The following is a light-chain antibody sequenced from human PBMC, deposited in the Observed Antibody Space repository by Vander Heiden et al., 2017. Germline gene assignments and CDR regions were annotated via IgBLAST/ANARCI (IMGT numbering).Light chain of an antibody. V-gene: IGLV2-8*01. Sequence: QSALTQPPPASGSPGQSVTISCIGTSSDVGGYKYVSWYQHHPGKAPKLIIYEVSERPSGVPDRFSGSKSGNTASLTVSGLQAEDDADYYCSSYAGSNTVIFGGGTKLTV. CDR1: SSDVGGYKY. J-gene: IGLJ2*01. CDR2: EVS. CDR3: SSYAGSNTVI.